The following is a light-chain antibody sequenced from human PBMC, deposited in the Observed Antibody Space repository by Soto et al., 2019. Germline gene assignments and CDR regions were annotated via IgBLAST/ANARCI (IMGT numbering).Light chain of an antibody. Sequence: DIQMTQSPPSLSASVGDRVTITCRASQGISNYLAWYQQKPGKVPKLLIYDASTLQSGVPSWFSGSGSGTDFTLTISSLQPEDIATYYCQKHNSAPPWTFGQGTKVEIK. CDR3: QKHNSAPPWT. J-gene: IGKJ1*01. CDR1: QGISNY. V-gene: IGKV1-27*01. CDR2: DAS.